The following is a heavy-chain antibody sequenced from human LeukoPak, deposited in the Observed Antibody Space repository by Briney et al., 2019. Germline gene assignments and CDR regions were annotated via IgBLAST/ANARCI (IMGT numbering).Heavy chain of an antibody. CDR1: GFTFSSYW. CDR3: ARWIGGFDY. V-gene: IGHV3-7*01. J-gene: IGHJ4*02. CDR2: IKQDGSEK. Sequence: GGSLRLSCAASGFTFSSYWMNWVRQTPGKGPEWVANIKQDGSEKYYVDSVEGRFTISRDNAKNSLYLQMNSLGAEDTAVYYCARWIGGFDYWGQGALVTVSS. D-gene: IGHD3-10*01.